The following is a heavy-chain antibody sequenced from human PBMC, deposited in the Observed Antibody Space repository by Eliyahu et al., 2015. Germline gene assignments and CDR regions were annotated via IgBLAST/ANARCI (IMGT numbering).Heavy chain of an antibody. CDR1: GXPFXGYG. CDR2: ISYDGSNK. Sequence: QVQXVESGGGVVQPGRSXXLSCAASGXPFXGYGMHXVRQAPGKGLEGVAVISYDGSNKYYADSVKGRFTISRDNSKNTLYLQMNSLRAEDTAVYYCAKEVIGWSSSSGFGYWGQGTLVTVSS. D-gene: IGHD6-6*01. V-gene: IGHV3-30*18. CDR3: AKEVIGWSSSSGFGY. J-gene: IGHJ4*02.